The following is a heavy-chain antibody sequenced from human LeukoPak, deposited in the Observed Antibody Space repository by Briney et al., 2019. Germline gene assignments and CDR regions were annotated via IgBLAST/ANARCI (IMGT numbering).Heavy chain of an antibody. V-gene: IGHV1-3*01. D-gene: IGHD3-22*01. CDR2: INAGNGNT. CDR3: ARAYYYDSSGYYHDY. Sequence: GASVKVSCKASGGTFSSYAISWVRQAPGQRLEWMGWINAGNGNTKYSQKFQGRVTITRDTSASTAYMELSSLRSEDTAVYYCARAYYYDSSGYYHDYWGQGTLVTVSS. CDR1: GGTFSSYA. J-gene: IGHJ4*02.